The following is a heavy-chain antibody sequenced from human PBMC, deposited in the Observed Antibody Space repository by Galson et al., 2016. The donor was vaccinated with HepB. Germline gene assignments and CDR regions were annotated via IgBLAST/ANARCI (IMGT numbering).Heavy chain of an antibody. J-gene: IGHJ1*01. CDR2: DSMDGRRK. Sequence: SLRLSCAASGFTFSNYGMHWVRQAPGKGLEWVAADSMDGRRKFYEDSVKGRFTISRDNSNNMLSLQMNSLKTEDTAVYYCATKAVGYYDRGWGQGTLVTVSS. CDR1: GFTFSNYG. V-gene: IGHV3-30*03. CDR3: ATKAVGYYDRG. D-gene: IGHD3-22*01.